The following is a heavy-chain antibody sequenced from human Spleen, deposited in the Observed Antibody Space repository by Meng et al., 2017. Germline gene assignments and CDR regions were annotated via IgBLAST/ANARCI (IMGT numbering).Heavy chain of an antibody. CDR3: ARSLVTTIPNFDP. J-gene: IGHJ5*02. Sequence: QVQLTQSGTAVKQPGASVRVSCKTSGYTFTDYYIHWVRQAPGQGLEWMGWLNPNSGATNYAQKFQGWVTVTRGTSISTAYMELSSLKSDDTAVYYCARSLVTTIPNFDPWGQGTLVTVSS. V-gene: IGHV1-2*04. CDR1: GYTFTDYY. D-gene: IGHD2-21*02. CDR2: LNPNSGAT.